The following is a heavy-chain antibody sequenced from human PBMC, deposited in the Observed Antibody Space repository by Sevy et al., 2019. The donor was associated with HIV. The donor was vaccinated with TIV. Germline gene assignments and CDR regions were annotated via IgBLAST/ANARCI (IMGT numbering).Heavy chain of an antibody. CDR1: GGSISSNY. Sequence: SETLSLTCTVSGGSISSNYWSWIRQPPGKGLEWIGYIYSSGSSYNPSLKSRVSISMDTSKNQFSLKLNSVTAADTAVYYCARSSGYSYGDFAYWGQGTLVTVSS. CDR2: IYSSGSS. CDR3: ARSSGYSYGDFAY. D-gene: IGHD5-18*01. J-gene: IGHJ4*02. V-gene: IGHV4-59*01.